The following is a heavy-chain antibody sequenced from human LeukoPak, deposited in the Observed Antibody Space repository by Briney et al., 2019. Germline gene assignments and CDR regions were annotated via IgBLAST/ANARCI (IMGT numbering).Heavy chain of an antibody. Sequence: GRSLRLSCAASGFSFDDYAMHWVRQAPGKGLEWVSGISWNSGNIGYADSVKGRFTISRDNAKNSLYLQMNSLRADDTALYHCAKDTRGYSYGSYFDYWGQGTLVTVSS. D-gene: IGHD5-18*01. V-gene: IGHV3-9*01. CDR2: ISWNSGNI. CDR3: AKDTRGYSYGSYFDY. CDR1: GFSFDDYA. J-gene: IGHJ4*02.